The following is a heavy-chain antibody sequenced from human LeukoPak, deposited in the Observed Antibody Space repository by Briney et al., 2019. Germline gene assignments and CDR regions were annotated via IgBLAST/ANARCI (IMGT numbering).Heavy chain of an antibody. V-gene: IGHV4-34*01. D-gene: IGHD3-10*01. CDR1: GGSFSGYC. Sequence: SETLSLTCAVYGGSFSGYCWSWIRQPPGKGLEWIGEINHSGSTNYNPSLKSRVTISVDTSKNQFSLKLSSVTAADTAVYYCARRRQYYGSGSYSYYYYGMDVWGKETTVTVSS. J-gene: IGHJ6*04. CDR3: ARRRQYYGSGSYSYYYYGMDV. CDR2: INHSGST.